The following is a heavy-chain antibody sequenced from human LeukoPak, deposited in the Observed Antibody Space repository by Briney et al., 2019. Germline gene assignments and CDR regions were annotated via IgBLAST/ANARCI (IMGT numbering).Heavy chain of an antibody. CDR3: AREESQRSRYYPTFDY. V-gene: IGHV4-4*07. Sequence: SETLSITCNVSGGSISSYYWSWIRKPAGKGLEWIGRIYTRGSPNYNPSLNSRVTMSVDTSKNQFSLKLSSVTAADTAVYYCAREESQRSRYYPTFDYWGQGTLVTVSA. J-gene: IGHJ4*02. CDR1: GGSISSYY. CDR2: IYTRGSP. D-gene: IGHD3-10*01.